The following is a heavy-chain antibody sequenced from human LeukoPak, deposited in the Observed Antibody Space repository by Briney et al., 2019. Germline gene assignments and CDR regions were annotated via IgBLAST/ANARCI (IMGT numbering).Heavy chain of an antibody. CDR3: ARDSKIVATILYFDY. J-gene: IGHJ4*02. D-gene: IGHD5-12*01. Sequence: GGSLRLSCAASGFTFSSYAMHWVRQAPGKGLEWVAVISYDGSNKYYADSVKGRFTISRDNSKNTLYLQMNSLRAEDTAVYYCARDSKIVATILYFDYWGQGTLVTVSS. CDR1: GFTFSSYA. V-gene: IGHV3-30*04. CDR2: ISYDGSNK.